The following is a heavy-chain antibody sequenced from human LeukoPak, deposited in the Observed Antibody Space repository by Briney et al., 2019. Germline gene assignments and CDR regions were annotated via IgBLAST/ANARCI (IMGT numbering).Heavy chain of an antibody. D-gene: IGHD3-9*01. Sequence: GASVKFSCKVSGYTLTELSMHWVRQAPGKGLEWMGAFDPEDGETIYAQKFQGRVTMTEDTSPDTAYMELSSLRSEDTAVYYCATDRRRGLRYFDWFEPYFDYWGQGTLVTVSS. CDR2: FDPEDGET. CDR1: GYTLTELS. CDR3: ATDRRRGLRYFDWFEPYFDY. J-gene: IGHJ4*02. V-gene: IGHV1-24*01.